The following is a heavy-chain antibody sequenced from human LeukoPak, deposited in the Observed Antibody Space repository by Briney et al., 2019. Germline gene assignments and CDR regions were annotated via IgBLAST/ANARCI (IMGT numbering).Heavy chain of an antibody. CDR3: ARARGNNYGFFDY. CDR2: ISWNSGSI. J-gene: IGHJ4*02. D-gene: IGHD3/OR15-3a*01. Sequence: GGSLRLSCAASGFTFDGYAMHWVRQAPGKGLEWVSGISWNSGSIGYADSVKGRFTISRDNAKNSLYLQMNSLRAEDTAVYYCARARGNNYGFFDYWGQGILVTVSS. CDR1: GFTFDGYA. V-gene: IGHV3-9*01.